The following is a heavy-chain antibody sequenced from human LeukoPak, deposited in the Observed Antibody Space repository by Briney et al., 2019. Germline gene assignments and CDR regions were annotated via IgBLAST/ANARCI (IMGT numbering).Heavy chain of an antibody. J-gene: IGHJ4*02. Sequence: GGSLRLSCAASGFTFSSYGMHWVRQAPGKGLEWVTFIRYDGSNKYYADSVKGRFTISRDNSKNTLYLQMNSLRAGDTAVYYCAKETTGYFDYWGQGTLVTVSS. V-gene: IGHV3-30*02. CDR2: IRYDGSNK. CDR1: GFTFSSYG. D-gene: IGHD4-17*01. CDR3: AKETTGYFDY.